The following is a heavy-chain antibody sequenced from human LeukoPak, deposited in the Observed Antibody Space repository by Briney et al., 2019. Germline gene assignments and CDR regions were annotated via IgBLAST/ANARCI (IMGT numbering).Heavy chain of an antibody. CDR1: GFTFSSYS. CDR2: ISSSSSTI. D-gene: IGHD6-25*01. CDR3: ARDPAARY. J-gene: IGHJ4*02. Sequence: PGGSLRLSCAASGFTFSSYSMNWVRRAPGKGLEWVSYISSSSSTIYYADSVKGRFTISRDNAKNSLYLQMNSLRAEDTAVYYCARDPAARYWGQGTLVTVSS. V-gene: IGHV3-48*01.